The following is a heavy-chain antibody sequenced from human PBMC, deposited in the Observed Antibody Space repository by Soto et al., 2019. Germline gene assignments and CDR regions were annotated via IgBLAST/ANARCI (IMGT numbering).Heavy chain of an antibody. D-gene: IGHD2-21*02. CDR1: GGSISSSHW. V-gene: IGHV4-4*02. J-gene: IGHJ6*02. CDR2: IYHSGST. Sequence: SETLSLTCAVSGGSISSSHWWGWVRQAPGKGLEWIGEIYHSGSTNYNPSLKSRITMSVDKSKNQFSVNLSSVTAADTAVYYCVRDADETAIVPAPWPVWGRGTMVTVSS. CDR3: VRDADETAIVPAPWPV.